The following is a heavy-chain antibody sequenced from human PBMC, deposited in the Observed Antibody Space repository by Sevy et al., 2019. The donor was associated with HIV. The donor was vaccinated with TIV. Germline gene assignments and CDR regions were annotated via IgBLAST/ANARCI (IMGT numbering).Heavy chain of an antibody. CDR3: ANAYSGSYSHSYLYALDV. CDR2: ISGTSGTI. V-gene: IGHV3-48*02. J-gene: IGHJ6*02. D-gene: IGHD1-26*01. Sequence: GGSLRLSCAASGFSFSQYSMNWVRQAPGKGLEWLSYISGTSGTIYYAASVKGRFTISRDNAKNSVYLQMNSLRDEDTAVYYCANAYSGSYSHSYLYALDVWGQGTTVTVSS. CDR1: GFSFSQYS.